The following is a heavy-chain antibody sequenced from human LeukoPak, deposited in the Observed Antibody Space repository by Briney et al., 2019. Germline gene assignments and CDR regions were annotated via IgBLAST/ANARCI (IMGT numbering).Heavy chain of an antibody. Sequence: GGSLRLSCAASGFTFSSYSMNWVRQAPGKGLEWVSSISSSSSYIYYADSVKGRFTISRDNAKNSLYLQMNSLRAEDTAVYYCARDSDNWNYGDPRPSHFDYWGQGTLVTVSS. CDR1: GFTFSSYS. J-gene: IGHJ4*02. V-gene: IGHV3-21*01. CDR3: ARDSDNWNYGDPRPSHFDY. CDR2: ISSSSSYI. D-gene: IGHD1-7*01.